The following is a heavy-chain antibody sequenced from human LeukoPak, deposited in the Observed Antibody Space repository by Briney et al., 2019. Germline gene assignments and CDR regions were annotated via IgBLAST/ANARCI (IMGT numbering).Heavy chain of an antibody. V-gene: IGHV3-23*01. CDR3: AKEISYSSGWYDY. D-gene: IGHD6-19*01. CDR2: LSGRGATT. CDR1: GFTFSNYA. J-gene: IGHJ4*02. Sequence: GGSLRLSCAASGFTFSNYAMSWVRQAPGKGLEWVSGLSGRGATTYCADSVKGRFTISRDNSKNTLFLQMNSLRAEDTAVYYCAKEISYSSGWYDYWGQGTLVTVSS.